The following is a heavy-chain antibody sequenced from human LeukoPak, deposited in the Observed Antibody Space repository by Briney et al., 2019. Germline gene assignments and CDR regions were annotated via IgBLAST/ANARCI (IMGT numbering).Heavy chain of an antibody. D-gene: IGHD1-26*01. CDR3: ARRGSGSYPYYFDY. CDR2: IYYSGST. J-gene: IGHJ4*02. CDR1: GGSISSYY. Sequence: PSETLSLTCTASGGSISSYYWSWIRQPPGKGLEWIGYIYYSGSTNYNPSLKSRVTISVDTSKNQFSLKLSSVTAADTAVYYCARRGSGSYPYYFDYWGQGTLVTVSS. V-gene: IGHV4-59*01.